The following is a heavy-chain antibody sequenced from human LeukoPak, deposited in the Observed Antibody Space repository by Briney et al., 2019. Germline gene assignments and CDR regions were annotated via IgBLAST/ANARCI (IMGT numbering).Heavy chain of an antibody. J-gene: IGHJ4*02. D-gene: IGHD3-10*01. Sequence: GGSLRLSCAASGFTFSNYWMHWVRQAPGKGLVWVSRIKSDGSRTDYADSVKGRFTISRDNSKNTLYLQMNSLRAEDTAVYYCAKDPPGDGSGSYYLPWWWGQGTLVTVSS. CDR3: AKDPPGDGSGSYYLPWW. CDR1: GFTFSNYW. CDR2: IKSDGSRT. V-gene: IGHV3-74*01.